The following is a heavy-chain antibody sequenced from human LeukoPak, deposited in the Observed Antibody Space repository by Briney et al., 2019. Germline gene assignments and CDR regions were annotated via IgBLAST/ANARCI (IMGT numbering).Heavy chain of an antibody. Sequence: GGSLRLSCAASGFTFSSYAMSWVRQAPGKGLEWGSAISGSGGSTYYADSVKGRFTISRDNSKNTLYLQMSSLRAEDTAVYYCAKASWFGELLTHFDYWGQGTLVTVSS. V-gene: IGHV3-23*01. CDR1: GFTFSSYA. D-gene: IGHD3-10*01. CDR2: ISGSGGST. J-gene: IGHJ4*02. CDR3: AKASWFGELLTHFDY.